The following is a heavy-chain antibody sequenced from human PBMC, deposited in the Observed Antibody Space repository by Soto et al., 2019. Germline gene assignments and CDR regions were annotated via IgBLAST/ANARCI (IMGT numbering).Heavy chain of an antibody. J-gene: IGHJ3*02. CDR2: ISYDGSNK. V-gene: IGHV3-30*18. D-gene: IGHD1-1*01. CDR3: AKGGRDLDAFDI. CDR1: GFTFSSYG. Sequence: GGSLRLSCAASGFTFSSYGMHWVRQAPGKGLEWVAVISYDGSNKYYADSVKGRFTISRDNSKNTLYLQMNSLRAEDTAVYYCAKGGRDLDAFDIWGQGTMVTVSS.